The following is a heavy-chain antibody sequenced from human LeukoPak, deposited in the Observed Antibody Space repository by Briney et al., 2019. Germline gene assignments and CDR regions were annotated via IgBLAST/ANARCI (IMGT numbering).Heavy chain of an antibody. J-gene: IGHJ5*02. D-gene: IGHD2-2*02. CDR3: ARGYCSSTSCYTSYNWFDP. CDR2: IYYSGST. CDR1: GGSISSGDYS. V-gene: IGHV4-30-4*01. Sequence: PSQTLSLTCTVSGGSISSGDYSWSWIRQPPGKGLEWIGYIYYSGSTYYNPSLKSRVTISVDTSKNQFSLKLSSVTAADTAVYYCARGYCSSTSCYTSYNWFDPWGQGTLVTVSS.